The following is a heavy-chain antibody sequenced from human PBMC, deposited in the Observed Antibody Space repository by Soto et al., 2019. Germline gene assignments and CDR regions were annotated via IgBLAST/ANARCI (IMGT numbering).Heavy chain of an antibody. D-gene: IGHD2-2*02. J-gene: IGHJ4*02. Sequence: SVKVSCKASGGTFSSYTISWVRQAPGQGLEWMGRIIPILGIANYAQKFQGRVTITADKSTSTAYMGLSSLRSEDTAVYYCASDQALHCSSTSCHTPFYRGQG. CDR3: ASDQALHCSSTSCHTPFY. CDR1: GGTFSSYT. V-gene: IGHV1-69*02. CDR2: IIPILGIA.